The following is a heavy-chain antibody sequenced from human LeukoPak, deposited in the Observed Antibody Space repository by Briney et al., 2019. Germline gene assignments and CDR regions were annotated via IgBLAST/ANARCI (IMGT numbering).Heavy chain of an antibody. D-gene: IGHD2-15*01. CDR1: GFTFSSYA. CDR3: AKDSVVVDATTKIFDY. Sequence: GGSLRLSCAASGFTFSSYAMSWVRQAPGKGLEWVSAISGSGGSTYYADSVKGRFTISRDNSKNTLYLQMNSLRAEDTAVYYCAKDSVVVDATTKIFDYWGQGTLVTVSS. CDR2: ISGSGGST. J-gene: IGHJ4*02. V-gene: IGHV3-23*01.